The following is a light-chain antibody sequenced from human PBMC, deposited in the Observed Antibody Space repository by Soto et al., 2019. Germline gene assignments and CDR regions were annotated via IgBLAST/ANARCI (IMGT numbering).Light chain of an antibody. Sequence: EIVLTQSPATLSLSPGERATLSCRATENLSTFLAWYQQKAGQAPRLLIYDASNRTTGIPDRFSGSGSGTDFTLTISNLEPEDSAVYYCQQRSIWPLTFGGGTKVDIK. CDR2: DAS. CDR1: ENLSTF. J-gene: IGKJ4*01. V-gene: IGKV3-11*01. CDR3: QQRSIWPLT.